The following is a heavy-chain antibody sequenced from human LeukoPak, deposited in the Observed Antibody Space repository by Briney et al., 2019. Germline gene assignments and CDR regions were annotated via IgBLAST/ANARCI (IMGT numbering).Heavy chain of an antibody. V-gene: IGHV1-18*01. J-gene: IGHJ4*02. D-gene: IGHD5-18*01. Sequence: ASVKVSCKASGYRFTSYGISWVRQAPGQGLEWMGWISTYNGNTNYPQKLQGRVTMSTDTSTSTAYMELGSLRSDDTAVYYCARGGYSYGYMGYSDYWGQGTLVTVSS. CDR1: GYRFTSYG. CDR2: ISTYNGNT. CDR3: ARGGYSYGYMGYSDY.